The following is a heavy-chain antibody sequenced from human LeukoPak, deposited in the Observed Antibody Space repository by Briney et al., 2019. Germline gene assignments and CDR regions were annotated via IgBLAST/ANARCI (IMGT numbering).Heavy chain of an antibody. D-gene: IGHD6-13*01. Sequence: ASVKVSFKASGYTFTDYYMHWVRQAPGQGLEWMGWINPNTGGTNYAQKFQGGVTMTRDTSISTPYMELSWLRSDDTAVYYCARALYTSRSYLATFSPTNFDYWGQGTLVTVSS. CDR3: ARALYTSRSYLATFSPTNFDY. V-gene: IGHV1-2*02. J-gene: IGHJ4*02. CDR2: INPNTGGT. CDR1: GYTFTDYY.